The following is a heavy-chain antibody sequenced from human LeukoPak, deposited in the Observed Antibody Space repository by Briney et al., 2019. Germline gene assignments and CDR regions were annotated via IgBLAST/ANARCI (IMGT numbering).Heavy chain of an antibody. CDR2: IYYSGST. D-gene: IGHD2-15*01. CDR3: ARGGPRYCSGGSCYFGY. V-gene: IGHV4-31*03. Sequence: PSETLSLTCTVSGGSISSGGYSWSWIRQHPGKGLEWIGYIYYSGSTYYNPSLKSRVTISVDTSKNQFSLQLSSMTAADTAVYYCARGGPRYCSGGSCYFGYWGQGTLVTVSS. J-gene: IGHJ4*02. CDR1: GGSISSGGYS.